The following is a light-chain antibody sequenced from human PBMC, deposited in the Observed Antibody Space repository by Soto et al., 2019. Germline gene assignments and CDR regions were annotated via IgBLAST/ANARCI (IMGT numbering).Light chain of an antibody. CDR1: LRASSS. Sequence: EIVLTQSPATLSMSQGERATLSSRASLRASSSLAWYQQKPAQAPRRLIYGASTRATGIPDRFSGSGSETEFTLTISSLQAEDFAIYYCQQYNNWWTFGQGTKVEIK. CDR2: GAS. CDR3: QQYNNWWT. V-gene: IGKV3-15*01. J-gene: IGKJ1*01.